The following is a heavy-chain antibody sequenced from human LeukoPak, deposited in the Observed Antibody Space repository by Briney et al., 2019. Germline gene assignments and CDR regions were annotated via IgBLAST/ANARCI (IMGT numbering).Heavy chain of an antibody. V-gene: IGHV3-48*01. Sequence: GGSLRLSCAASGFTFSSYSMNWVRQAPGKGLEWVSYISSSSSTIYYADSVKGRLTISRDNAKNSLYLQMNSLRAEDTAVYYCARTPGDFWSGYYSNWFDPWGQGTLVTVSS. D-gene: IGHD3-3*01. CDR2: ISSSSSTI. J-gene: IGHJ5*02. CDR1: GFTFSSYS. CDR3: ARTPGDFWSGYYSNWFDP.